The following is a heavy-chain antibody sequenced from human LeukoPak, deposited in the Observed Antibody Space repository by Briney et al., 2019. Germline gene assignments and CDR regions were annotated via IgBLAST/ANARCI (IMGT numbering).Heavy chain of an antibody. D-gene: IGHD5-12*01. J-gene: IGHJ4*02. CDR3: AKGREMATIGSVWGYFDY. Sequence: PGGSLRLSCAASGFTFSSYAMSWVRQAPGKGLEWVSAISGSGGSTHYADSVKGRFTISRDNSKNTLYLQMNSLRAEDTAVYYCAKGREMATIGSVWGYFDYWGQGTLVTVSS. V-gene: IGHV3-23*01. CDR1: GFTFSSYA. CDR2: ISGSGGST.